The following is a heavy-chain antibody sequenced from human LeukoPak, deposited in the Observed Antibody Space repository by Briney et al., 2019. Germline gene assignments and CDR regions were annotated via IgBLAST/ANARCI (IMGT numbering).Heavy chain of an antibody. CDR1: GFTFSSYA. V-gene: IGHV3-23*01. J-gene: IGHJ3*02. CDR2: ISGSGGST. D-gene: IGHD3-22*01. Sequence: GGSLRLSCAASGFTFSSYAMSWVRQAPGKGLEWVSAISGSGGSTYYADSVKGRFTISRDNSKNTLYLQMNGLRAEDTAVYYCAKDRAYDSSGYYYMAHAFDIWGQGTMVTVSS. CDR3: AKDRAYDSSGYYYMAHAFDI.